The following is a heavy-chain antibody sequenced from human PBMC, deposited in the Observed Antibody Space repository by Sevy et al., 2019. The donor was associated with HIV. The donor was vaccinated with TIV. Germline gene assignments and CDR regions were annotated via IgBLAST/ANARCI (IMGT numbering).Heavy chain of an antibody. CDR2: ISSSRSTI. Sequence: GGSLRLSCAASGFTFSSYSMNWVRQAPGKGLEWVSYISSSRSTIYYADSVKGRFTISRDNAKNSLYLQMNSLRAEDMAVYYCARDRCSSTSCYRDYYYGMDVWGQGTTVTVSS. CDR1: GFTFSSYS. D-gene: IGHD2-2*02. J-gene: IGHJ6*02. CDR3: ARDRCSSTSCYRDYYYGMDV. V-gene: IGHV3-48*01.